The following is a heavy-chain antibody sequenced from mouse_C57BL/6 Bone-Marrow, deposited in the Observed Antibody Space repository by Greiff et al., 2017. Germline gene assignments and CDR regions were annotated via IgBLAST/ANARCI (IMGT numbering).Heavy chain of an antibody. V-gene: IGHV3-6*01. CDR3: AREDRSGYLAWFAY. CDR1: GYSITSGYY. J-gene: IGHJ3*01. Sequence: EVKLMESGPGLVKPSQSLSLTCSVTGYSITSGYYWNWIRQFPGNKLEWMGYISYDGSNNYNPSLKNRISITRDTSKNQFFLKLNSVTTEDTATYSCAREDRSGYLAWFAYWGQGTLGTVSA. D-gene: IGHD3-2*02. CDR2: ISYDGSN.